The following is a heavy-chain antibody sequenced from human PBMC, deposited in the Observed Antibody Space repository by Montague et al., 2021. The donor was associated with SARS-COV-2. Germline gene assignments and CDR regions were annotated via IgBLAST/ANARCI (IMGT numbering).Heavy chain of an antibody. CDR1: VFTFSSYG. V-gene: IGHV3-48*02. CDR2: ITPTNTTI. D-gene: IGHD6-25*01. CDR3: ARDLWPGMPAAGTWFGP. Sequence: SMSLSCAASVFTFSSYGLNLFRQAPGKGLEWVAYITPTNTTIHYSDSLKDRFTISRDDAKNSLFLQMNGLRDEDTAMYYCARDLWPGMPAAGTWFGPWGQGTLATVSS. J-gene: IGHJ5*02.